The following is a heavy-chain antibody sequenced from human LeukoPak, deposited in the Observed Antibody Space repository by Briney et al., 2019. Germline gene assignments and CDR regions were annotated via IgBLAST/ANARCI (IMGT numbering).Heavy chain of an antibody. J-gene: IGHJ3*02. Sequence: GGSRRLSCAASGFTVSSNYMSWVRQAPGKGLEWVSVLNSGGSTYHADSVKGRFTISRDNSKNTLYLQMNSLRAEDTAVYHCARGSAGAFDIWGQGTMVTVSS. CDR3: ARGSAGAFDI. V-gene: IGHV3-53*01. CDR1: GFTVSSNY. CDR2: LNSGGST.